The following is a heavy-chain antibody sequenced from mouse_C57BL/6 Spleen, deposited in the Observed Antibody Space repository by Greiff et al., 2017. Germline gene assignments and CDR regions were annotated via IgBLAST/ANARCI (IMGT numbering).Heavy chain of an antibody. CDR3: ARGAWFAY. CDR2: ISYDGSN. CDR1: GYSITSGYY. V-gene: IGHV3-6*01. J-gene: IGHJ3*01. Sequence: EVQLQESGPGLVKPSQSLSLTCSVTGYSITSGYYWNWIRQFPGNKLEWMGYISYDGSNNYNPSLKNRISITRDTSKNQFFLKLNSVTTEDTATYYCARGAWFAYGGQGTLVTVSA.